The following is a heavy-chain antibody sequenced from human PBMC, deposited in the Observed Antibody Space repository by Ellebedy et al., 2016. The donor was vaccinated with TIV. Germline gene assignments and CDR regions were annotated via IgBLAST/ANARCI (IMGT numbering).Heavy chain of an antibody. V-gene: IGHV3-23*01. CDR2: ISLSGDTT. CDR3: AKVGYGGIAERGSFDY. CDR1: GFTFSAYW. D-gene: IGHD6-13*01. Sequence: GGSLRLSCAASGFTFSAYWMFWVRQAPGKGLEWVSSISLSGDTTYYADSVMGRFTISRDNSKKTLYLQMNSLRVEDTAVYYCAKVGYGGIAERGSFDYWGQGTLVTVSS. J-gene: IGHJ4*02.